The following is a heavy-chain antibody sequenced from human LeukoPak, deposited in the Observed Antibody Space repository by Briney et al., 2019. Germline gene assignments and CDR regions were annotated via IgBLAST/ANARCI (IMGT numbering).Heavy chain of an antibody. V-gene: IGHV1-18*01. CDR3: ARVLTEVLAQYYMDV. D-gene: IGHD4/OR15-4a*01. J-gene: IGHJ6*03. CDR2: ISAYNGNT. CDR1: GYTFTSYG. Sequence: ASVKVSCKASGYTFTSYGISWVRQAPGQGLEWMGWISAYNGNTNYAQKLQGRVTMTTDTSTSTAYMELRSLRSDDTAVYYCARVLTEVLAQYYMDVWGKGTTVTVSS.